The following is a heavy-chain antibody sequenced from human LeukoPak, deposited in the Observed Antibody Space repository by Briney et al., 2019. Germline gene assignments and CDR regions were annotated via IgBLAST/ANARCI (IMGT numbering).Heavy chain of an antibody. CDR1: GGSISSSSYY. J-gene: IGHJ4*02. D-gene: IGHD4/OR15-4a*01. Sequence: PSETLSLTCTVSGGSISSSSYYWGWIRQPPGKGLEWIGSIYYSGSTYYNPSLKGRVTISVDTSKNQFSLKLSSVTAADTAVYYCARRAGAYSHPYDYWGQGTLVTVSS. CDR2: IYYSGST. CDR3: ARRAGAYSHPYDY. V-gene: IGHV4-39*07.